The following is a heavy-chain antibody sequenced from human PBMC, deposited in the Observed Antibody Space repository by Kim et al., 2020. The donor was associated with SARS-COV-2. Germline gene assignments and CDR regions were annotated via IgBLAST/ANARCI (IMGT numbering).Heavy chain of an antibody. J-gene: IGHJ4*02. CDR3: AGTYYDILTGYSHFDY. V-gene: IGHV4-4*09. Sequence: SLKSRVTISVDTSKNQFSLKLSSVTAADTAVYYCAGTYYDILTGYSHFDYWGQGTLVTVSS. D-gene: IGHD3-9*01.